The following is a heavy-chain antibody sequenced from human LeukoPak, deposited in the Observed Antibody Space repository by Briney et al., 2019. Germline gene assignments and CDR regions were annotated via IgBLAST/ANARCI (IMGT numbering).Heavy chain of an antibody. CDR3: AKGLRYSDN. CDR1: GFTFSSYG. D-gene: IGHD3-9*01. J-gene: IGHJ4*02. CDR2: ISYYGSNK. Sequence: SGGALRLSCASSGFTFSSYGMHWVRQAPGKGLEREAVISYYGSNKYYADSVKGRFTISRDNSKNTMYLQMNSLIADDTAVYYCAKGLRYSDNWGQGTLVTVSS. V-gene: IGHV3-30*18.